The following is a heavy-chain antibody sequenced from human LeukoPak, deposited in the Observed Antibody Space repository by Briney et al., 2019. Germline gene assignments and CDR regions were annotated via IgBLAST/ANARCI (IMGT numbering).Heavy chain of an antibody. CDR1: GGSISSGGYY. Sequence: TSQTLSLTCTVSGGSISSGGYYWSWIRQPPGKGLEWIGYIYHSGSTYYDPSLKSRVTISVDRSKNQFSLKLSSVTAADTAVYYCARGGGYCSSTSCYQCFDPGGQGTLDTASS. CDR3: ARGGGYCSSTSCYQCFDP. J-gene: IGHJ5*02. CDR2: IYHSGST. D-gene: IGHD2-2*01. V-gene: IGHV4-30-2*01.